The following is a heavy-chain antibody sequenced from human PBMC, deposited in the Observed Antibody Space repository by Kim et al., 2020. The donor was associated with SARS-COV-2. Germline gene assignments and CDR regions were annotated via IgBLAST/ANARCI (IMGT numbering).Heavy chain of an antibody. D-gene: IGHD6-19*01. CDR2: IYYSGST. CDR3: ATTGYSSGWYDAPNYYYYGMDV. CDR1: GGSISSYY. Sequence: SETLSLTCTVSGGSISSYYWSWIRQPPGKGLEWIGYIYYSGSTNYNPSLKSRVTISVDTSKNQFSLKLSSVTAADTAVYYCATTGYSSGWYDAPNYYYYGMDVWGQGTTVTVSS. J-gene: IGHJ6*02. V-gene: IGHV4-59*13.